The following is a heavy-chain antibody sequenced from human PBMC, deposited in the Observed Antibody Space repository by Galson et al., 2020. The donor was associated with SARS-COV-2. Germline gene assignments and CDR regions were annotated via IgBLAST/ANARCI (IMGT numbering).Heavy chain of an antibody. Sequence: GGSLRLSCAAYGFTFDDYGKSWVRQAPGKGLEWVSGINWNGGSTGYADSVKGRFTISRDNAKNSLYLQMNSLRAEDTALYHCARAQSDGYSYAFDYWGQGTLVTVSS. CDR1: GFTFDDYG. CDR3: ARAQSDGYSYAFDY. CDR2: INWNGGST. D-gene: IGHD5-18*01. V-gene: IGHV3-20*01. J-gene: IGHJ4*02.